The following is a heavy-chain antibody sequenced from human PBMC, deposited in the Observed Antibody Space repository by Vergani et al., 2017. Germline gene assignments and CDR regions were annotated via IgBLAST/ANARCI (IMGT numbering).Heavy chain of an antibody. J-gene: IGHJ6*02. D-gene: IGHD1-26*01. CDR2: IWYDGSNK. CDR1: GFTFSSYG. V-gene: IGHV3-33*06. CDR3: AKGPPWEWENYGMDV. Sequence: QVQLVESGGGVVQPGRSLRLSCAASGFTFSSYGMHWVRQAPGKGLEWVAVIWYDGSNKYYADSVKGRFTISRDNSKNTLYLQMNSLRAEDTAVYYCAKGPPWEWENYGMDVWGQGTTVTVSS.